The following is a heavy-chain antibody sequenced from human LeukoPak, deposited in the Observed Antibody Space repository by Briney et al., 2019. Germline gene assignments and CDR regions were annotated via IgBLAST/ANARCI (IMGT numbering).Heavy chain of an antibody. CDR1: GFTFSSYA. V-gene: IGHV3-30-3*01. D-gene: IGHD6-13*01. CDR3: ARDLTSSWYGY. CDR2: ISYDGSNK. J-gene: IGHJ4*02. Sequence: GGSLRLSCAASGFTFSSYAMHWVRQAPGKGLEWVAVISYDGSNKYYADSVKGRFTISRDNSKNTLYLQMNSLRAEDTAVYYCARDLTSSWYGYWGQGTLVTVSS.